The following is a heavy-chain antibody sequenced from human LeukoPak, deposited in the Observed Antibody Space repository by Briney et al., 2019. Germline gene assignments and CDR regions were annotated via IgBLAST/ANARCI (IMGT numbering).Heavy chain of an antibody. CDR2: IFSNADIT. CDR1: GFTISTYP. CDR3: VKSPSDGLDV. V-gene: IGHV3-64D*09. Sequence: GGSLRRSCSASGFTISTYPMHWVRQAPGKGLEYVSTIFSNADITSYAASVKGRFTTSRDDSKNTVYLQMSSLRPEDTALYYCVKSPSDGLDVWGQGATVAVSS. J-gene: IGHJ6*02.